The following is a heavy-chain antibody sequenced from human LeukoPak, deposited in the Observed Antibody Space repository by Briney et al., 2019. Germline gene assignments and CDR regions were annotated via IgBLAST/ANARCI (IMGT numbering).Heavy chain of an antibody. CDR1: GFTFSSYA. V-gene: IGHV3-30-3*01. Sequence: GGSLRLSCAASGFTFSSYAMHWVRQAPGKGLEWVAVISYDGSNKYYADSVKGRFTISRDNSKNTPYLQMNSLRAKDTAVYYCARDVMEYQLLPLYGMDVCGQGTTVTVSS. CDR2: ISYDGSNK. D-gene: IGHD2-2*01. CDR3: ARDVMEYQLLPLYGMDV. J-gene: IGHJ6*02.